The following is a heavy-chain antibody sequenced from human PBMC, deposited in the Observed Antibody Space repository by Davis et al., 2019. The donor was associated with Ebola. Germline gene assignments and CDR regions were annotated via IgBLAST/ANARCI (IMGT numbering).Heavy chain of an antibody. CDR1: GGSISSYY. CDR2: IYYSGST. V-gene: IGHV4-59*01. CDR3: ARAVWGSYRTFDY. Sequence: SETLSLTCTVSGGSISSYYWSWIRQPPGKGLEWIGYIYYSGSTNYNPSLKSRVTISVDTPKNQFSLKLSSVTAADTAVYYCARAVWGSYRTFDYWGQGTLVTVSS. J-gene: IGHJ4*02. D-gene: IGHD3-16*02.